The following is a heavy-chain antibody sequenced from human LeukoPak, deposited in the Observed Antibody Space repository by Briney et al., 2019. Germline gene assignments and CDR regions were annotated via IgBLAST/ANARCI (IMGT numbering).Heavy chain of an antibody. CDR2: IKQDGSEK. J-gene: IGHJ4*02. CDR1: GFTFSSYW. Sequence: GGSLRLFCAASGFTFSSYWMSWVRQAPGKGLEWVANIKQDGSEKYYVDSVKGRFTTSRDNAKNSLYLQMNSLRAEDTAVYYCARGVVTGIDFYDYWGQGTLVTVSS. CDR3: ARGVVTGIDFYDY. D-gene: IGHD1-20*01. V-gene: IGHV3-7*01.